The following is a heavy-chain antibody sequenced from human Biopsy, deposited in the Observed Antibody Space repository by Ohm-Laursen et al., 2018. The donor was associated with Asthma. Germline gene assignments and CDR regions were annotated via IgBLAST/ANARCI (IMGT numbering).Heavy chain of an antibody. CDR2: ISWNSVSI. CDR3: AKNSRRGSHDPFDI. Sequence: SLRLSCAASGLNFDDYGMNWVRQGPGKGLEGVAGISWNSVSIAYADSVRGRFAISRDNAKTPLYLQMNSLRDGDTAVYFCAKNSRRGSHDPFDIWGQGTMVTVSS. D-gene: IGHD1-26*01. J-gene: IGHJ3*02. CDR1: GLNFDDYG. V-gene: IGHV3-9*01.